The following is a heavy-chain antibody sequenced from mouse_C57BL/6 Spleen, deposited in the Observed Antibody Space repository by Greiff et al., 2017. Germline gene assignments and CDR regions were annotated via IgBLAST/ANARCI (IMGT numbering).Heavy chain of an antibody. Sequence: QVQLQQSGAALVKPGASVKLSCKASGYTFTSYWMHWVKQRPGQGLEWIGNINPSNGGTNYNEKFKSKATLSVEKSSSTAYMQLSSLTAKDSADYYCGRDDYGSNAIAYWGQGTLVTVSA. CDR3: GRDDYGSNAIAY. CDR2: INPSNGGT. J-gene: IGHJ3*01. CDR1: GYTFTSYW. V-gene: IGHV1-53*01. D-gene: IGHD1-1*01.